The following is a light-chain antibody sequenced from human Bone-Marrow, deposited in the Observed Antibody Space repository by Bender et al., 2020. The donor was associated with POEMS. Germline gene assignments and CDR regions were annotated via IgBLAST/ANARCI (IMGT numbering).Light chain of an antibody. J-gene: IGLJ3*02. CDR2: DVT. CDR3: CSYSGSYTWV. V-gene: IGLV2-11*01. CDR1: SSDVGGYDH. Sequence: QSVLTQPASVSGSPGQSITISCTGSSSDVGGYDHVSWYQHHPGKAPKLIIYDVTQRPSGVPDRFSASKSGNTASLTISGLQVEDESDYYCCSYSGSYTWVFGGGTKVTVL.